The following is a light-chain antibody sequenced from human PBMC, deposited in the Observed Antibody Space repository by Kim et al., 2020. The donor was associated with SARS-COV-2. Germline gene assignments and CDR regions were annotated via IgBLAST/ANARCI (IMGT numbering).Light chain of an antibody. CDR1: SSDVGSYNL. CDR3: CSYAGSDTWV. V-gene: IGLV2-23*02. Sequence: GQPIIISCTGTSSDVGSYNLVSWYQHHPGKAPRLMIYDVSKRPSGVSNRFSGSKSGNTASLTISGLQAEDEVDYYCCSYAGSDTWVFGGGTKLTVL. J-gene: IGLJ3*02. CDR2: DVS.